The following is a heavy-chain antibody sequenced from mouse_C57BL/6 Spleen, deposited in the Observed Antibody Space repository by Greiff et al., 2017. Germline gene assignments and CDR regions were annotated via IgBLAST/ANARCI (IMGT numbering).Heavy chain of an antibody. CDR1: GFTFSDYG. CDR3: ARQLRLRWFAY. J-gene: IGHJ3*01. V-gene: IGHV5-17*01. D-gene: IGHD3-2*02. CDR2: ISSGSSTI. Sequence: DVQLVESGGGLVKPGGSLKLSCAASGFTFSDYGMHWVRQAPEKGLEWVAYISSGSSTIYYADTVKGRFTISRDNAKNTLFLQMTSLRSEDTAMYYCARQLRLRWFAYWGQGTLVTVSA.